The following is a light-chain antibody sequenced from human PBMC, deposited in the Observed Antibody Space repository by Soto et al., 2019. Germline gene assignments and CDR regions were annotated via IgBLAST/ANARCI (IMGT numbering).Light chain of an antibody. CDR2: GNS. J-gene: IGLJ3*02. V-gene: IGLV1-40*01. Sequence: QSVLTQPPSVSGAPGQRVTSSCTGSSSNIGAGYDVHWYQQLPGTAPKLLIHGNSNRPSGVPDRLSGSKSGTSASLAITGLQAEDEADYYCQSYDSSLSAWVFGGGTKLTVL. CDR1: SSNIGAGYD. CDR3: QSYDSSLSAWV.